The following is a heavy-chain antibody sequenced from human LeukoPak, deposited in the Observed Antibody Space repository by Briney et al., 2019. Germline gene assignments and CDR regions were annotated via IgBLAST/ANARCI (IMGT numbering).Heavy chain of an antibody. Sequence: SVKVSCKASGGTFSSYAISWVRQAPGQGLEWMGRIIPILGIANYAQKFQGRVTITADKYTSTAYMELSSLRSEDTAVYYCARVLRGSRDYYFDYWGQGTLVTVSS. V-gene: IGHV1-69*04. CDR2: IIPILGIA. CDR3: ARVLRGSRDYYFDY. D-gene: IGHD3-3*01. J-gene: IGHJ4*02. CDR1: GGTFSSYA.